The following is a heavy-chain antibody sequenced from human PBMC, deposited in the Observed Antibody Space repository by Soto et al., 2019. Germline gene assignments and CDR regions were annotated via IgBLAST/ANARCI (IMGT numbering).Heavy chain of an antibody. CDR1: GASITTYY. D-gene: IGHD2-15*01. J-gene: IGHJ5*01. Sequence: PSETLSLICDVSGASITTYYWSWIRQAPGKGLEWIGNVYHTGSTDYNSSLRSRVTISVDTSKNQFSLNMNSVTAADTAVYYCARRLFGIVWTLDAWGHVALFTISS. V-gene: IGHV4-59*13. CDR3: ARRLFGIVWTLDA. CDR2: VYHTGST.